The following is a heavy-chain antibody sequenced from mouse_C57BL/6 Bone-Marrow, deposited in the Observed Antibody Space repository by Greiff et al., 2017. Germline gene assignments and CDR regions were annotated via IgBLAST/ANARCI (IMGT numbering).Heavy chain of an antibody. CDR1: GYAFSSYW. J-gene: IGHJ2*01. CDR3: ARGIEGITTVPYFDY. Sequence: VQLQQSGAELVKPGASVKISCKASGYAFSSYWMNWVKQRPGKGLEWIGQIYPGDGDTNYNGKFKDKATLTADKSSSTAYMQLSSLTSEDSAVYFCARGIEGITTVPYFDYWGQGTTLTVSS. D-gene: IGHD1-1*01. V-gene: IGHV1-80*01. CDR2: IYPGDGDT.